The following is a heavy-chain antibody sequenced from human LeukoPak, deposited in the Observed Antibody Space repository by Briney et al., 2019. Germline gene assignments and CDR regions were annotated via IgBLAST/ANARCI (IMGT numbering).Heavy chain of an antibody. Sequence: PGGSLRLSCAASGFTFSSYAMSWVRQAPGKGLEWVSAVSGSGGSTYYADSVKGRFAISRDNSKNTLYLQMNSLRAEDTAVYYCAKTLAYYFDYWGQGTLVTVSS. V-gene: IGHV3-23*01. CDR3: AKTLAYYFDY. CDR1: GFTFSSYA. J-gene: IGHJ4*02. CDR2: VSGSGGST.